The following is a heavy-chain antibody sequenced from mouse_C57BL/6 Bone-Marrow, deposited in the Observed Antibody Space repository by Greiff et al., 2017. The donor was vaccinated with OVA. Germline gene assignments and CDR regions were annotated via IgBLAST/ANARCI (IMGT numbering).Heavy chain of an antibody. CDR3: GGDGTGRGYFDY. D-gene: IGHD4-1*01. CDR2: ISDGGSYT. V-gene: IGHV5-4*01. Sequence: DVMLVESGGGLVKPGGSLKLSCAASGFTFSSYAMSWVRQTPEKRLEWVATISDGGSYTYYPDNVKGRFTISRDNAKNHLYLQMSHLKSEDTAMYYCGGDGTGRGYFDYWGQGTTLTVSS. J-gene: IGHJ2*01. CDR1: GFTFSSYA.